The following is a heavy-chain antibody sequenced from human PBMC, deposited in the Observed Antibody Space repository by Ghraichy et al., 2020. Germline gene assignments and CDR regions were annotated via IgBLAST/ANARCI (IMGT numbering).Heavy chain of an antibody. D-gene: IGHD3-22*01. CDR2: IIPIFGTA. Sequence: SVKVSCKASGGTFSSYAISWVRQAPGQGLEWMGGIIPIFGTANYAQKFQGRVTITTDESTSTAYMELSSLRSEDTAVYYCARDLYYYDSSGYSYYYYGMDVWGQGTTVTVSS. V-gene: IGHV1-69*05. J-gene: IGHJ6*02. CDR3: ARDLYYYDSSGYSYYYYGMDV. CDR1: GGTFSSYA.